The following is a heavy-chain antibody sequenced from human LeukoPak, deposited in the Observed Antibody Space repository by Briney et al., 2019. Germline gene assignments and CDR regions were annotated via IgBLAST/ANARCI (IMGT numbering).Heavy chain of an antibody. CDR3: ARGEGSSMVRGVIFWFDH. Sequence: SETLSLTCTVSGVSISRYYWNWIRQPPGKGLEWIGSIYYSGTTNYNPSLKSRVTISLDTSKTQFSLKLSSVTAVDTAVYYCARGEGSSMVRGVIFWFDHWGQGSLVTVSS. CDR2: IYYSGTT. D-gene: IGHD3-10*01. V-gene: IGHV4-59*01. CDR1: GVSISRYY. J-gene: IGHJ5*02.